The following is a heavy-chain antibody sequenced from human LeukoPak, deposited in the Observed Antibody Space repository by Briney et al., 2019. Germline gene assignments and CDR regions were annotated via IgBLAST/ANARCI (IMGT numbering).Heavy chain of an antibody. D-gene: IGHD3-10*01. J-gene: IGHJ4*02. CDR2: ISGSGGST. V-gene: IGHV3-23*01. Sequence: GGSLRLSCAASGFTFSSYAMSWVRQAPGKGLEWVSAISGSGGSTYYADSVKGRFTISRDNSKNTLYLQVNSLRAEDTAVYYCAKDPLLWFGEFDYWGQGTLVTVSS. CDR3: AKDPLLWFGEFDY. CDR1: GFTFSSYA.